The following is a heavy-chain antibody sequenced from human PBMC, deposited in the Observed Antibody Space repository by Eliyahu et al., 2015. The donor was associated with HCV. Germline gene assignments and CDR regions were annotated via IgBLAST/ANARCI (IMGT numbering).Heavy chain of an antibody. J-gene: IGHJ4*02. Sequence: QLVESGGGLVKPGESXKXSCAASGFTDFXFXSYTIAWVPPAPGKGLEWVSSISSRSTYIYYADSVKGRFTVSRDNGKNSLYLQMDSLRPEDTAVYYCARVIVSDADYFDYWGQGTLVTVSS. CDR1: GFTDFXFXSYT. CDR2: ISSRSTYI. V-gene: IGHV3-21*01. CDR3: ARVIVSDADYFDY. D-gene: IGHD5/OR15-5a*01.